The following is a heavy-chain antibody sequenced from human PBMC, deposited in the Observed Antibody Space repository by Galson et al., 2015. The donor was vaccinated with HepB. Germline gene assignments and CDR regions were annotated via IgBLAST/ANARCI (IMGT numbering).Heavy chain of an antibody. CDR2: IYPGDSDT. Sequence: QSGAEVKKPGESLKISCKGSGYSSTSYWIGWVRQMPGKGLEWMGIIYPGDSDTRYSPSFQGQVTISADKSISTAYLQWSSLKASDTAMYYCARVPRYYDSSGHLLGANWFDPWGQGTLVTVSS. CDR1: GYSSTSYW. V-gene: IGHV5-51*01. J-gene: IGHJ5*02. D-gene: IGHD3-22*01. CDR3: ARVPRYYDSSGHLLGANWFDP.